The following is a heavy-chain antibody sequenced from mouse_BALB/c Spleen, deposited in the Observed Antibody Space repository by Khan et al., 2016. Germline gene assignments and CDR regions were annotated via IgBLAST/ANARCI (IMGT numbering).Heavy chain of an antibody. CDR1: GFTFSDYY. V-gene: IGHV5-4*02. J-gene: IGHJ3*01. CDR3: AREGLRRGFAY. Sequence: EVELVEPGGGLVKPGGSLKLSCAASGFTFSDYYMYWVRQTPEKRLEWVATISDGGSYTYYPDSVKGRFTISRDNAKNNLYLQMSSLKSEDTAMYYCAREGLRRGFAYWGQRTLVTVSA. D-gene: IGHD2-4*01. CDR2: ISDGGSYT.